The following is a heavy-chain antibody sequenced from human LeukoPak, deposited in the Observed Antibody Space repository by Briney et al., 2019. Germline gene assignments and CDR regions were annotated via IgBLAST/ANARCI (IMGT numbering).Heavy chain of an antibody. CDR1: GGSFSGYY. CDR3: ARGYYYDSSGYSY. D-gene: IGHD3-22*01. Sequence: SETLSLTCAVYGGSFSGYYWSWIRQPPGKGLEWIGEINHSGSTNYNPSLKSRVTISVDTSKNQFSLKLSSVTAADTAVYYCARGYYYDSSGYSYWGQGTLVTVSS. J-gene: IGHJ4*02. V-gene: IGHV4-34*01. CDR2: INHSGST.